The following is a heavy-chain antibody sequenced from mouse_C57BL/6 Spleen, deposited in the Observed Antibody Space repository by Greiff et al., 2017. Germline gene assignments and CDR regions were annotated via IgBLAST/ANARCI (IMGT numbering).Heavy chain of an antibody. Sequence: VQLQQPGAELVKPGASVKLSCKASGYTFTSYWMHWVKQRPGQGLEWIGMIHPNSGSTNYNEKFKSKATLTVDKSSSTAYMQLSSLTSEDSAVYYCARRITTVASYYFDYWGQGTTLTVSS. CDR1: GYTFTSYW. V-gene: IGHV1-64*01. CDR3: ARRITTVASYYFDY. D-gene: IGHD1-1*01. CDR2: IHPNSGST. J-gene: IGHJ2*01.